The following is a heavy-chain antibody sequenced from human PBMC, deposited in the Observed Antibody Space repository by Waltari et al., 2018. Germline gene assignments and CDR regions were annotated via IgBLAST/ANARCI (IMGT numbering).Heavy chain of an antibody. J-gene: IGHJ2*01. CDR3: AREGGTLTTDWYFDL. D-gene: IGHD4-4*01. CDR2: IYTSGST. V-gene: IGHV4-4*07. Sequence: PAGKGLEWIGRIYTSGSTNYNPSLKSRVTMSVDTSKNQFSLKLSSVTAADTAVYYCAREGGTLTTDWYFDLWGRGTLVTVSS.